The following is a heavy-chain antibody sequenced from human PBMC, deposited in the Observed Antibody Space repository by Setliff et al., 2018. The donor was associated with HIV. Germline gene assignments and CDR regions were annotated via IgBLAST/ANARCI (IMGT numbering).Heavy chain of an antibody. CDR2: IYHSEST. Sequence: LETLSLTCTVSGGSINSTSYYWGWIRQPPGKGLEWIGSIYHSESTYYNPSLKSRVTISVDTSKNQFSLKLSSVTAADTAVYYCARLSLGSGDYWGQGTLVTVSS. J-gene: IGHJ4*02. V-gene: IGHV4-39*07. CDR3: ARLSLGSGDY. D-gene: IGHD1-26*01. CDR1: GGSINSTSYY.